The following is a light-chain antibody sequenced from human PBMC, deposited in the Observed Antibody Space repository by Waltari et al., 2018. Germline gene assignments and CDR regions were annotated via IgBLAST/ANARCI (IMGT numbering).Light chain of an antibody. CDR3: AAWDNSLGGLVV. V-gene: IGLV1-47*01. CDR2: RND. J-gene: IGLJ2*01. CDR1: SSNIEGNY. Sequence: QSVLTQPPSASGTPGQRVSISCSGSSSNIEGNYVYWYQPLLGTAPNLLIYRNDQRRSGVPDRFSGSKSGTSASLAISGLRSEDEGDYFCAAWDNSLGGLVVFGGGTKLTVL.